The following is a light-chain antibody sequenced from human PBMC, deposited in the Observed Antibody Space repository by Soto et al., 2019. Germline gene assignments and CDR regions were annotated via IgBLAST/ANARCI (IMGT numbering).Light chain of an antibody. J-gene: IGLJ3*02. Sequence: QSALTQPASVSGSPGHSITISCTGTSSDVGAYNYVSWYQHHPGKAPKLMIYDVSHRPSGVSDRFSGSKSGITASLTIAGLQAEAEADDYCSSWGVASAPGLFGGGTKLTVL. CDR1: SSDVGAYNY. CDR3: SSWGVASAPGL. CDR2: DVS. V-gene: IGLV2-14*03.